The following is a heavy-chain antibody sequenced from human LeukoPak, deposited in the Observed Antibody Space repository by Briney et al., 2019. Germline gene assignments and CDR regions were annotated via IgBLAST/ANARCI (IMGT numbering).Heavy chain of an antibody. CDR3: ARVFGVNWFDP. CDR1: GGSISSYS. V-gene: IGHV4-59*01. D-gene: IGHD3-3*01. J-gene: IGHJ5*02. Sequence: PSETLSLTCTVSGGSISSYSWSWIRQPPGKGLEWIGYIYYSGSPNYNPSLKSRVTISVDTSKNQFSLKLSSVTAADTAVYYCARVFGVNWFDPWGQGTLVTVSS. CDR2: IYYSGSP.